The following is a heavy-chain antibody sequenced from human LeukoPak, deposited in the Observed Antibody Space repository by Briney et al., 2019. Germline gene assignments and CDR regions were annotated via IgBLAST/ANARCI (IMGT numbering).Heavy chain of an antibody. V-gene: IGHV3-66*01. CDR1: AFTVSSNY. CDR3: ARGDIVADY. Sequence: GGSLGLSCAASAFTVSSNYMSWVRQAPGKGLEWVSVIYSGGSTYYADSVKGTFTISRDNSKNTLYLQMNSLRAEDTAVYYCARGDIVADYWGQGTLVTASS. J-gene: IGHJ4*02. CDR2: IYSGGST. D-gene: IGHD2-15*01.